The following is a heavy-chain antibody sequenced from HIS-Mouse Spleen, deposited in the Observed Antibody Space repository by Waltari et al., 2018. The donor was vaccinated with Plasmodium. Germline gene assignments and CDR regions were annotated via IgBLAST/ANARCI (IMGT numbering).Heavy chain of an antibody. J-gene: IGHJ3*02. D-gene: IGHD3-10*01. Sequence: QVQLVESGGGVVQPGRSLRLSCAASGFTFSSYGMHWVRQAPGQGLEWVEVIWYDGSNKYYADSVKGRFTISRDNSKNTLYLQMNSLRAEDTAVYYCAKLCYYGSGSYYHDAFDIWGQGTMVTVSS. V-gene: IGHV3-33*06. CDR1: GFTFSSYG. CDR3: AKLCYYGSGSYYHDAFDI. CDR2: IWYDGSNK.